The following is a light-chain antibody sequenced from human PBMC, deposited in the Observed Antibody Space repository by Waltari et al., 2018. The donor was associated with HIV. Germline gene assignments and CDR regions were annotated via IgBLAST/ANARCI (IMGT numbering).Light chain of an antibody. CDR2: ANN. CDR1: SSNIGSNT. V-gene: IGLV1-44*01. CDR3: QAWDSSSGV. J-gene: IGLJ1*01. Sequence: QSVLTQPPSASGTPGQRVTISCSGSSSNIGSNTVNWYQQLPGTAPKLLVYANNQRPSGVPDRFSGSRSGTSASLAISWLQSEDEADYYCQAWDSSSGVCGTGTKVTVL.